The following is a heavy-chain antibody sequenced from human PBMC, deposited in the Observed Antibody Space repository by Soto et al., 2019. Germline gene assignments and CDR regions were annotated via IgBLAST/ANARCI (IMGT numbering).Heavy chain of an antibody. CDR1: GGSFSGYY. J-gene: IGHJ5*02. CDR3: ARENKVVVAAPHMRWFDP. CDR2: INHSGST. D-gene: IGHD2-15*01. Sequence: PSETLSLTCAVYGGSFSGYYWSWIRQPPGKGLEWIGEINHSGSTNYNPSLKSRVTISVDTSKNQFSLQLSSVTAADTAVYYCARENKVVVAAPHMRWFDPWGQGTLVTVSS. V-gene: IGHV4-34*01.